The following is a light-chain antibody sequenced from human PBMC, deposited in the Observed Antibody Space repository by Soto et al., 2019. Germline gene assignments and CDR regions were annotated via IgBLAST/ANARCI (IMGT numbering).Light chain of an antibody. CDR3: SSFAGNNKSV. J-gene: IGLJ2*01. CDR1: SSDVGVYNY. V-gene: IGLV2-8*01. CDR2: EVS. Sequence: QSALTQPPSASGSPGQSVTISCTGTSSDVGVYNYVSWYQQHPGKAPKLMIYEVSKRPSGVPDRFSGSKSGNTASLTVSGLQAEDEADYYFSSFAGNNKSVFGGGTKLAVL.